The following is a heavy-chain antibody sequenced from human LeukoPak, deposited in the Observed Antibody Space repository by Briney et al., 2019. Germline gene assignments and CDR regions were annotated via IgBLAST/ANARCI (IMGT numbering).Heavy chain of an antibody. Sequence: GGSLRLSCAASGFTFSSHCMNWVRQAPGKGLEWVSSISGSSSYIYYADSVKGRFTISRGNAKNSLYLQMNSLRAEDTAVYSCARDLGYWGQGTLVTVSS. D-gene: IGHD3-16*01. J-gene: IGHJ4*02. CDR2: ISGSSSYI. V-gene: IGHV3-21*01. CDR3: ARDLGY. CDR1: GFTFSSHC.